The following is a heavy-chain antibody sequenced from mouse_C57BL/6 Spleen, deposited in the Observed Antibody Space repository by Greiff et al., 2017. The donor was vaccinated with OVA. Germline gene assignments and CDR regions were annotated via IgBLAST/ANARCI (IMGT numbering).Heavy chain of an antibody. CDR2: IDPEDGDT. Sequence: LQQSGAELVRPGASVKLSCTASGFNIKDYYMHWVKQRPEQGLEWIGRIDPEDGDTEYAPKFQGKATMTADTSSNTAYLQLSSLTSEDTAVYYCTKNGGYYFFAYWGQGTLVTVSA. J-gene: IGHJ3*01. CDR3: TKNGGYYFFAY. CDR1: GFNIKDYY. V-gene: IGHV14-1*01. D-gene: IGHD2-3*01.